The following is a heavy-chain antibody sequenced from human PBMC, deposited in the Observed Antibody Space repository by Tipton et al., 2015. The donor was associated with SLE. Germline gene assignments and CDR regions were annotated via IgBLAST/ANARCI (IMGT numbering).Heavy chain of an antibody. D-gene: IGHD3-16*02. J-gene: IGHJ4*02. CDR3: ARGGFYPGPGNQYYFDY. Sequence: SLRLSCTASGFTFSSYEMNWVRQSPGEGLEWISYITSSGSDIFYADSVKGRFTVSRDNAKNSLFLQMNSLRSEDTALYYCARGGFYPGPGNQYYFDYWGQGTLVTVSS. V-gene: IGHV3-48*03. CDR1: GFTFSSYE. CDR2: ITSSGSDI.